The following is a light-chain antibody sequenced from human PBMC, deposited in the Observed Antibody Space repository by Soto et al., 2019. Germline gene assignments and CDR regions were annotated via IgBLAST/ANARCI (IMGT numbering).Light chain of an antibody. CDR2: EVN. CDR3: SSYGGRNNLI. Sequence: QSALTQPPSASGSPGQSVTISCTGTSSDVGGYNYVSWYHQHPGKAPKLMIYEVNKRPLGVPDRFSGSKSGNTASLTVSGLQAEDEADYYCSSYGGRNNLIFGGGTKLTVL. V-gene: IGLV2-8*01. CDR1: SSDVGGYNY. J-gene: IGLJ2*01.